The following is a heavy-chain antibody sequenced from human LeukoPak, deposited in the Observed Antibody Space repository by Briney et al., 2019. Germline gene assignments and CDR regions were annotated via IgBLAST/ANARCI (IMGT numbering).Heavy chain of an antibody. Sequence: GGSLRLPCAASGFTFSSYAMSWVRQAPGKGLEWVSAISGSGGSTYYADSVKGRFTISRDNSKNTLYLQMNSLRAEDTAVYYCAKDGPRGVVIPYPSDYWGQGTLVTVSS. CDR1: GFTFSSYA. CDR3: AKDGPRGVVIPYPSDY. CDR2: ISGSGGST. V-gene: IGHV3-23*01. D-gene: IGHD3-3*01. J-gene: IGHJ4*02.